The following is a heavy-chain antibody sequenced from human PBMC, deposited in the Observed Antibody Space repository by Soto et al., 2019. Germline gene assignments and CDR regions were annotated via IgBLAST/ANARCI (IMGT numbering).Heavy chain of an antibody. D-gene: IGHD6-13*01. V-gene: IGHV4-59*01. Sequence: KTAETLCLTCTLSVASITISYWAWMRQPPGMGLEWIGSVYRVGNTNANPSLRSRLTMSVDTSKNQLSLSLTSVTTADTAFYYCAREEKKAAPGTFGPNTLDVWGQGTAVTVSS. CDR1: VASITISY. CDR2: VYRVGNT. J-gene: IGHJ6*02. CDR3: AREEKKAAPGTFGPNTLDV.